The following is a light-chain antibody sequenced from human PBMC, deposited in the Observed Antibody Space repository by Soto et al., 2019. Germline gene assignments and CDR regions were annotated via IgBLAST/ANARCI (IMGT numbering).Light chain of an antibody. V-gene: IGLV2-23*01. CDR1: SSDVGSYNL. J-gene: IGLJ1*01. Sequence: QSVLSQPASVSWSPGLAITISCNGTSSDVGSYNLVSWYQQHPGKAPKLMIYEGSKRPSGVSNRFSGSKSGNTASLTISGLQAEDEADYYCCSYAGSSTPYVFGTGTKVTVL. CDR2: EGS. CDR3: CSYAGSSTPYV.